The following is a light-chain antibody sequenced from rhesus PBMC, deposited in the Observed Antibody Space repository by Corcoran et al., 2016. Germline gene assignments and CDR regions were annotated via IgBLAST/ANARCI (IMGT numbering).Light chain of an antibody. CDR2: KAS. V-gene: IGKV1-74*01. J-gene: IGKJ2*01. Sequence: DIQMTQSPSSLSASIGDRVTITCQASKDITNNLAWYQQKPGKVPNLLIYKASTLNSGVPSRFSGSGSGTDVTLTISSLQPEDFASYDCQHGYGTPLYSFGQGTKVEIK. CDR3: QHGYGTPLYS. CDR1: KDITNN.